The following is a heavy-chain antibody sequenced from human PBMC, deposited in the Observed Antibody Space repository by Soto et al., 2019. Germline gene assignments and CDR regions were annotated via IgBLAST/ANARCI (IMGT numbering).Heavy chain of an antibody. CDR2: INHSGST. Sequence: QVQLQQWGAGLLKPSETLSLTCAVYGGSFSGYYWSWIHQPPGKGLEWIGEINHSGSTNYNPSLKSRVTTSVDTSKNQFSLKLSSVTAADTAVYYCARGPPLRYDVWSGYPPQNLRSYMDVWGKGTTVTVSS. CDR1: GGSFSGYY. D-gene: IGHD3-3*01. V-gene: IGHV4-34*01. CDR3: ARGPPLRYDVWSGYPPQNLRSYMDV. J-gene: IGHJ6*03.